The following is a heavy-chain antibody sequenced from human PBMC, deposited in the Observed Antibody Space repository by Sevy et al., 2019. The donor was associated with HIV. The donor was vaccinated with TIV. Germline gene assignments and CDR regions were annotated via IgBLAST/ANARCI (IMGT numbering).Heavy chain of an antibody. V-gene: IGHV3-33*01. D-gene: IGHD3-22*01. CDR1: GLTFSNYG. Sequence: GGSLRLSCAASGLTFSNYGMHWVRQAPGKGLEWVAVIWNDGSNKYYADSVKGRFTISRDNSKNTLYLQMNSLRVEDTAVYFCARGSDFNDRSAKRDFDCWGQGTLVTVSS. CDR2: IWNDGSNK. CDR3: ARGSDFNDRSAKRDFDC. J-gene: IGHJ4*02.